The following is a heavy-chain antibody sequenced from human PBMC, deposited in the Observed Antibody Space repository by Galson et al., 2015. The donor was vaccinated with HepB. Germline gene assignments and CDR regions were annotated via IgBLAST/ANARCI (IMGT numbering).Heavy chain of an antibody. CDR1: GGSISSGDYY. CDR2: IYYSGST. CDR3: ARDPTSGKASAFDI. V-gene: IGHV4-30-4*01. Sequence: TCTVSGGSISSGDYYWSWIRQPPGKGLEWIGYIYYSGSTYYNPSLKSRVTISVDTSKNQFSLKLSSVTAADTAVYYCARDPTSGKASAFDIWGQGTMVTVSS. J-gene: IGHJ3*02. D-gene: IGHD1-14*01.